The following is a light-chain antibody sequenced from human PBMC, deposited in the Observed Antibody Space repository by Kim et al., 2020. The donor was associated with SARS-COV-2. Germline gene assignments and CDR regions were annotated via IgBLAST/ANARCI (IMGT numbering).Light chain of an antibody. CDR1: QSVSTN. Sequence: SVSPGERATLPCRASQSVSTNLAWYQHKRGQAPRLLIYGASTRATGIPATFSGSGSGTEFTLTISSLQSEDFAVYFCQQYNKVPYTFGQGTKLEI. CDR2: GAS. CDR3: QQYNKVPYT. J-gene: IGKJ2*01. V-gene: IGKV3-15*01.